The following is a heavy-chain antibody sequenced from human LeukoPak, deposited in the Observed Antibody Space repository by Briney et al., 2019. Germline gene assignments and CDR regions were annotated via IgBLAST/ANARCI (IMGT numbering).Heavy chain of an antibody. CDR2: IKSNSAGGTT. Sequence: GGSLRLSCVASGFTFTKAWMSWVRQAPGKGLEWVGRIKSNSAGGTTEYAAVVKGRFTISRDDSKNTLYLQMNSLKTEDTAVYYCTTNEDIVEVLPGVREYYYYYYMDVWGKGTTVTVSS. CDR3: TTNEDIVEVLPGVREYYYYYYMDV. J-gene: IGHJ6*03. V-gene: IGHV3-15*01. D-gene: IGHD2-2*01. CDR1: GFTFTKAW.